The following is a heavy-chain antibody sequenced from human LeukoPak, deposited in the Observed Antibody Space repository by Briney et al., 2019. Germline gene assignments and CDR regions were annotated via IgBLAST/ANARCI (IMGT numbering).Heavy chain of an antibody. J-gene: IGHJ4*02. CDR2: INWNGGST. V-gene: IGHV3-20*04. Sequence: GGSLRLSCAASGFTFRNYWMTWVRQAPGKGLEWVSGINWNGGSTGYADSVKGRFTISRDNAKNSLYLQMNSLRAEDTALYYCARVPYYDSSGTYFDYWGQGTLVTVSS. CDR3: ARVPYYDSSGTYFDY. D-gene: IGHD3-22*01. CDR1: GFTFRNYW.